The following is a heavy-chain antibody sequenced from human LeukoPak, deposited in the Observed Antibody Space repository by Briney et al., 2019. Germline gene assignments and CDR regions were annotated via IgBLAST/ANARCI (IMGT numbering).Heavy chain of an antibody. J-gene: IGHJ4*02. CDR1: GFTFSNYA. CDR3: AKEEWLLAVYFDY. D-gene: IGHD3-3*01. V-gene: IGHV3-23*01. Sequence: GGSLRLSCAASGFTFSNYAMSWVRQAPGKGLEWVSTISGSGVSTYYADSVRGQFTISRDNSKNTLYLQMNSLRAEDTAVYYCAKEEWLLAVYFDYWGQGTLVTVSS. CDR2: ISGSGVST.